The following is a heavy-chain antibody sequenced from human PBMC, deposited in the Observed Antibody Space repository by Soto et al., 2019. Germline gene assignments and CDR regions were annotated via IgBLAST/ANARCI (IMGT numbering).Heavy chain of an antibody. Sequence: EVQLVESGGGLVQPGGSLRLSCIASGFSSSNYWMSWVRQAPGKGLEWVANIKQDGSEKYYVDSVKGRFTISRDKRKNSLFLQMESLRAEDAGVYYCVTRLLVTGDFDYWGQGTLVTVSS. CDR3: VTRLLVTGDFDY. CDR1: GFSSSNYW. CDR2: IKQDGSEK. D-gene: IGHD2-8*02. V-gene: IGHV3-7*01. J-gene: IGHJ4*02.